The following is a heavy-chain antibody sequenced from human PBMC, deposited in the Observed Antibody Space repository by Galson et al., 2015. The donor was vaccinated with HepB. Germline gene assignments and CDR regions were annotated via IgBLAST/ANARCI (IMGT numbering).Heavy chain of an antibody. CDR2: INPNSGGT. CDR1: GYTFTGYY. J-gene: IGHJ5*02. D-gene: IGHD2-2*01. Sequence: SVKVSCKASGYTFTGYYMHWVRQAPGQGLEWMGWINPNSGGTNYAQKFQGRVTMTRDTSISTAYMELSRLRSDDTAVYYCARGELVVVPPNWFDPWGQGTLVTVSS. V-gene: IGHV1-2*02. CDR3: ARGELVVVPPNWFDP.